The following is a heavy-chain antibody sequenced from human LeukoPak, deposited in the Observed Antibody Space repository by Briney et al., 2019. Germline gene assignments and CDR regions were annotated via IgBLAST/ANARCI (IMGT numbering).Heavy chain of an antibody. D-gene: IGHD2-21*01. CDR1: GFTFSSYE. J-gene: IGHJ4*02. V-gene: IGHV3-48*03. CDR3: AFPRVFDY. CDR2: ISSSGSTI. Sequence: GGSLRLPCAASGFTFSSYEMNWVRQAPGKGLEWVSYISSSGSTIYYADSVKGRFTISRDNAKNSLYLQMNGLRAEDTAVYYCAFPRVFDYWGQGTLVTVSS.